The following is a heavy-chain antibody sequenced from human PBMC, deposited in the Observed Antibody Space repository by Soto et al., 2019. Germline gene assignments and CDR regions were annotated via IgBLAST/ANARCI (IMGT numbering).Heavy chain of an antibody. CDR2: INPSGGST. J-gene: IGHJ6*02. V-gene: IGHV1-46*01. CDR1: GYTFTSYY. Sequence: QVQLVQSGAEVKKPGASVKVSCKASGYTFTSYYIHWVRQAPGQGLEWMGIINPSGGSTSYAQMFQGRVTMTRDASTSTVDMELSSLRSEDTAVYYCARADAYCGGDCYSYYYYGMDVWGQGTTVTVSS. D-gene: IGHD2-21*02. CDR3: ARADAYCGGDCYSYYYYGMDV.